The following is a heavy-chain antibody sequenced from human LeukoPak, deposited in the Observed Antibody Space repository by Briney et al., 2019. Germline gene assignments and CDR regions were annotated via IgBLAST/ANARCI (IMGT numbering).Heavy chain of an antibody. CDR1: GFTFSDYW. CDR3: ARGSLSRWFDH. J-gene: IGHJ5*02. Sequence: PGGSLRLSCAASGFTFSDYWMSWVRQAPGKGLEWVANIKQDGSEDYYMDSVRGRFTMSRDNAKNSLYLQMNSLRAEDTALYYCARGSLSRWFDHWGQGTLVTVSS. D-gene: IGHD6-6*01. CDR2: IKQDGSED. V-gene: IGHV3-7*01.